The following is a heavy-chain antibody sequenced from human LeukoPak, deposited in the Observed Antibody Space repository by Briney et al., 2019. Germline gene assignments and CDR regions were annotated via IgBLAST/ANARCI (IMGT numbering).Heavy chain of an antibody. Sequence: SETLSLTCTVSGGSISSYYWSWIRQPPGKGLEWIGYIYYSGSTNYNPSLKSRVTISVDTSKNQFSLKLSSVTAADTAVYYCARLELRDRNFDYWGQGTLVTVSS. CDR3: ARLELRDRNFDY. CDR1: GGSISSYY. V-gene: IGHV4-59*01. D-gene: IGHD1-7*01. CDR2: IYYSGST. J-gene: IGHJ4*02.